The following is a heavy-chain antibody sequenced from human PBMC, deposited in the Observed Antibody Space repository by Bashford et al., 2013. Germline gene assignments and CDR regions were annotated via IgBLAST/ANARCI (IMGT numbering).Heavy chain of an antibody. D-gene: IGHD4-17*01. CDR3: ARGWINDHGVHDY. Sequence: RQAPGKGLEWVSYISSSGSTIYYADSVKGRFTISRDNAKNSLYLQMNSLRAEDTAVYYCARGWINDHGVHDYWGQGTLVTVSS. J-gene: IGHJ4*02. CDR2: ISSSGSTI. V-gene: IGHV3-11*01.